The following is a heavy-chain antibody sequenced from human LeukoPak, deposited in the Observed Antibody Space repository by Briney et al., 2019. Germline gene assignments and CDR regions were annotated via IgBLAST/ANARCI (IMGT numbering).Heavy chain of an antibody. CDR3: ARWGNDYSQFDS. J-gene: IGHJ4*02. CDR1: GFTFNNYA. D-gene: IGHD4-11*01. Sequence: GGSLRLSCAASGFTFNNYAMTWVRQAPGKGLEWVSVVSGSGDNTNYADSVKGRFTISRDNSKNTLFLQMNSLRTEDTAVYFCARWGNDYSQFDSWGRGTLVTVS. CDR2: VSGSGDNT. V-gene: IGHV3-23*01.